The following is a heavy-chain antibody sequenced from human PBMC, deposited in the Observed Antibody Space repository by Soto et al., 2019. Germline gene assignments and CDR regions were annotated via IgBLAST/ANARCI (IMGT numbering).Heavy chain of an antibody. D-gene: IGHD2-2*01. J-gene: IGHJ6*02. Sequence: GSLRLSCAASGFTFRNAWMSWVRQAPGKGLEWVANIKQDGSEKYYVDSVKGRFTISRDNAKNSLYLQMNSLRAEDTAVYYCARDPNIVLVPAALRSYYYYYGMDCWGQGTTVTVSS. CDR3: ARDPNIVLVPAALRSYYYYYGMDC. CDR2: IKQDGSEK. V-gene: IGHV3-7*01. CDR1: GFTFRNAW.